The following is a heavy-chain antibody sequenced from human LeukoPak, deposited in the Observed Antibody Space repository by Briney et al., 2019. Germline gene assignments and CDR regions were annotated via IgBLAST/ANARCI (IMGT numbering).Heavy chain of an antibody. Sequence: GGSLRLSCAASGFTFSSYGMHWVRQAPGKGLEWVAFIRYDGSNKYYADSVKGRFTISRDNSKNTLYLQMNSLRAEDTAAYYCAKFAQRYCSGGSCHPFDYWGQGTLVTVSS. J-gene: IGHJ4*02. CDR3: AKFAQRYCSGGSCHPFDY. D-gene: IGHD2-15*01. CDR1: GFTFSSYG. CDR2: IRYDGSNK. V-gene: IGHV3-30*02.